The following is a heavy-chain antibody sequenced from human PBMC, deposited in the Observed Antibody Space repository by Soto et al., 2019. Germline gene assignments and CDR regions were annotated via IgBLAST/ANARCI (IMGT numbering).Heavy chain of an antibody. CDR3: ARQRTSVVTQAYLDL. CDR1: GDSINSRSYY. CDR2: IYYSGRT. D-gene: IGHD2-21*02. J-gene: IGHJ4*02. V-gene: IGHV4-39*01. Sequence: SETLSLTCTVTGDSINSRSYYWGWIRQPPGKGLEWIGSIYYSGRTYNNPSLRSRVSMSIDTSKDQFSLKLKSVTVADTALHFCARQRTSVVTQAYLDLWGPGSLVTVSS.